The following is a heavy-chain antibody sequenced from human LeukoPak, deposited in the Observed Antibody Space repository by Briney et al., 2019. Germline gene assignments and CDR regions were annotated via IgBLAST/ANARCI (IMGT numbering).Heavy chain of an antibody. CDR3: ARGRPYFDY. CDR1: GYSISSGFY. Sequence: SETLSLTCTVSGYSISSGFYWGWIRQPPGQGLEWIGSMYHSGSSYYNPSLKSRVTISLVTSKNQFSLKLSSVTAADTAVYYCARGRPYFDYWGQGTLVTVSS. V-gene: IGHV4-38-2*02. CDR2: MYHSGSS. J-gene: IGHJ4*02.